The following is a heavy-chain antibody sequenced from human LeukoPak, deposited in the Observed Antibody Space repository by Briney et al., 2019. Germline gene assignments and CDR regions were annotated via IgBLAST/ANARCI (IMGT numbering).Heavy chain of an antibody. V-gene: IGHV1-24*01. J-gene: IGHJ3*02. CDR2: FDPEDGET. CDR1: GYTLTELS. D-gene: IGHD3-22*01. CDR3: ATVGITMMVDAFDI. Sequence: ASVKVSCKVSGYTLTELSMHWVRQAPGKGLEWMGGFDPEDGETIYAQKFQGRVTMTEDTSTDTAYMELSSLRSEDTAVYYCATVGITMMVDAFDIWGQGTMVTVSS.